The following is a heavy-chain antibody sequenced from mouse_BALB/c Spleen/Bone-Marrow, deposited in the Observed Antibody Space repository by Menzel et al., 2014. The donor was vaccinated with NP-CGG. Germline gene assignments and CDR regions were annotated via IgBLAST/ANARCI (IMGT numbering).Heavy chain of an antibody. D-gene: IGHD2-4*01. J-gene: IGHJ3*01. V-gene: IGHV1-7*01. CDR1: GYTFXSYW. Sequence: VQLQESGAELAKPGASVKMSCKASGYTFXSYWMHWVKQRPGQGLEWIGYIYPSTGYTEHNQKFKDKAIMTADKSSSTAYMQLSSLTSEDSAVYYCARDDYAYWGQETLVTVSA. CDR3: ARDDYAY. CDR2: IYPSTGYT.